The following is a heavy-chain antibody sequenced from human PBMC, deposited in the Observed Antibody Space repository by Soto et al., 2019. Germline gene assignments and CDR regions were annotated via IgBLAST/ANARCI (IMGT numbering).Heavy chain of an antibody. D-gene: IGHD6-13*01. CDR1: GFTFSSYA. CDR2: VSGSGGST. J-gene: IGHJ4*02. Sequence: EVQLLESGGGLVQPGGSLRLSCAASGFTFSSYAMRWVRQAPGKGLEWVSAVSGSGGSTYYADSVKGRFTISRDNFKNTMYLEMNSLRAEDRAVYYCARRGPGTYFDYWGQGTLVTVSS. V-gene: IGHV3-23*01. CDR3: ARRGPGTYFDY.